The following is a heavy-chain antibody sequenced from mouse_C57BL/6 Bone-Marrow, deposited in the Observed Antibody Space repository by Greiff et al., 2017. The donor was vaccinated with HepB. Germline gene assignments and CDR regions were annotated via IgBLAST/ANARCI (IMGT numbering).Heavy chain of an antibody. Sequence: VQLQQSGAELVRPGASVTLSCKASGYTFTDYEMHWVKQTPVHGLEWIGAIDPETGGTAYNQKFKGKATLTVDKSSSTAYMQLSSLTSEDSAVYFCARGDYYGGDYFDYWGQGTTLTVSS. V-gene: IGHV1-15*01. CDR1: GYTFTDYE. D-gene: IGHD1-1*01. J-gene: IGHJ2*01. CDR2: IDPETGGT. CDR3: ARGDYYGGDYFDY.